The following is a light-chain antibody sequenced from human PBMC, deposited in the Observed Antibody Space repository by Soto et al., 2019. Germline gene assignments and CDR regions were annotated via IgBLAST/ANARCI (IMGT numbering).Light chain of an antibody. V-gene: IGLV2-14*03. Sequence: QSVLTQPASVSGSPGQSMTISCTGTSSGVGGFNYVSWYQQHPGKAPKLMIYDVNNRPSGVSYGFSGFKSGNTASLTTSALQAEDEADYYFNSYSSSSTYVFGTGTKLTVL. CDR3: NSYSSSSTYV. CDR2: DVN. J-gene: IGLJ1*01. CDR1: SSGVGGFNY.